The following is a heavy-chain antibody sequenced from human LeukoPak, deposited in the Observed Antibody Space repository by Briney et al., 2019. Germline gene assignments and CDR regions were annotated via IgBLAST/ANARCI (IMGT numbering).Heavy chain of an antibody. Sequence: SETLSLTCTVSGGSISSYYWSWIRQPPGKGLEWIGYIYYSGSTNYNPSLKSRVTISVDTSKNQFSLKLSSVTAADTAVYYCARAGYSSSYSSIFDYWGQGTLVTVSS. J-gene: IGHJ4*02. CDR1: GGSISSYY. CDR3: ARAGYSSSYSSIFDY. D-gene: IGHD6-13*01. CDR2: IYYSGST. V-gene: IGHV4-59*01.